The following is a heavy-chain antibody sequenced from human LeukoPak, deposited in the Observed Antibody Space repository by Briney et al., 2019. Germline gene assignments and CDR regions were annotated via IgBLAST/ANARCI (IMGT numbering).Heavy chain of an antibody. V-gene: IGHV3-11*04. CDR3: ARDLWYGSGSYLYNWFDP. CDR1: GITFSDYY. Sequence: GGSLRLSYAASGITFSDYYMTWIRQAPGKGLEWVSYISSSGSMINYADSVKGRFTISRDNAKNSLYLQMNSLRAEDTAVYYCARDLWYGSGSYLYNWFDPWGQGTLVTDSS. J-gene: IGHJ5*02. CDR2: ISSSGSMI. D-gene: IGHD3-10*01.